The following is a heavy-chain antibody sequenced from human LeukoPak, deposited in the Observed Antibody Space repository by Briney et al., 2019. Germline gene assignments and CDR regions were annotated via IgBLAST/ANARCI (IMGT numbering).Heavy chain of an antibody. CDR1: GFTFSSYG. V-gene: IGHV3-30*02. J-gene: IGHJ4*02. Sequence: SGGSLRLSCAASGFTFSSYGMHWVRQAPGKGLEWVAFIRHDGSNKYYADSVKGRFTISRDNSKNTLYLQMNSLRAEDTAVYYCAATLIPIVVVPAAMPGYWGQGTLVTVSS. CDR2: IRHDGSNK. D-gene: IGHD2-2*01. CDR3: AATLIPIVVVPAAMPGY.